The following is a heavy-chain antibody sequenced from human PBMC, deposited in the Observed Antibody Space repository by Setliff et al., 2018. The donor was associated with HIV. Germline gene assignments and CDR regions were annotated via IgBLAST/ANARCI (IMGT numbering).Heavy chain of an antibody. CDR1: GGSISSGGYY. CDR2: IYYSGST. V-gene: IGHV4-31*03. CDR3: ARDKPGEYYFDY. Sequence: PSETLSLTCTVSGGSISSGGYYWSWIRQHPGMGLEWIGYIYYSGSTYFNPSLKSRVTISVDTSKNHFSLKLNSVTAADTAVYYCARDKPGEYYFDYWGQGTLVTVSS. J-gene: IGHJ4*02.